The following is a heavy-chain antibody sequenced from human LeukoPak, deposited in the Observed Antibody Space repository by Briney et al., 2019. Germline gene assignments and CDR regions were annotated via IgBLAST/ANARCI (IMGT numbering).Heavy chain of an antibody. J-gene: IGHJ4*02. D-gene: IGHD3-22*01. Sequence: ASVTVSCKASGNTFTGYYMHWVRQAPGQGLEWMGRINADNGGTQYAHHFQGRVTMTRDTSISTAYMELNRLTSDDTALYYCAREEIVVSGTNLYYFDYWGQGALVTVSS. CDR2: INADNGGT. CDR1: GNTFTGYY. CDR3: AREEIVVSGTNLYYFDY. V-gene: IGHV1-2*06.